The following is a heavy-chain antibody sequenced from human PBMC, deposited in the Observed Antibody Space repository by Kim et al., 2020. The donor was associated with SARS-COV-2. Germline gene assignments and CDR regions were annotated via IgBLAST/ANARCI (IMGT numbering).Heavy chain of an antibody. D-gene: IGHD3-10*01. CDR3: ARGPSVKLWFGELLFTTENWFDP. CDR2: ISPYNGNT. CDR1: GYTFTSYG. V-gene: IGHV1-18*01. J-gene: IGHJ5*02. Sequence: ASVKVSCKASGYTFTSYGISWVRQAPGQGLEWMGWISPYNGNTNYAQKLQGRVTMTTDTSTSTAYMELRSLRSDDTAVYYCARGPSVKLWFGELLFTTENWFDPWGQGTLVTVSS.